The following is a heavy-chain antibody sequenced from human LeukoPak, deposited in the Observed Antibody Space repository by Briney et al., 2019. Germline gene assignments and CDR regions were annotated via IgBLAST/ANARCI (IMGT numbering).Heavy chain of an antibody. Sequence: GGSLRLSCAASGFTFSSFAMTWVRQAPGKGLEWVSSISGSGDNTYYADSVKGRFTISRDNSENTLYLQLNSLRAEDTAVYYCGKWSYQEGTATSRATYYYYGMDVWGQGTTVTVAS. CDR2: ISGSGDNT. V-gene: IGHV3-23*01. CDR1: GFTFSSFA. D-gene: IGHD2-21*02. J-gene: IGHJ6*02. CDR3: GKWSYQEGTATSRATYYYYGMDV.